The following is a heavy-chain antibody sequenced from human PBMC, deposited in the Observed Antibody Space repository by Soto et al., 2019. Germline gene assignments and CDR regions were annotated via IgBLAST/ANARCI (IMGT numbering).Heavy chain of an antibody. CDR3: ARERYDYVWGSYRYGYYYYGMDV. D-gene: IGHD3-16*02. CDR2: INPNSGGT. J-gene: IGHJ6*02. CDR1: GYTFTGYY. Sequence: ASVKVSCKASGYTFTGYYMHWVRQAPGQGLEWMGWINPNSGGTHYAQKFQGWVTMTRDTSISTAYMELSRLRSDDTAVYYCARERYDYVWGSYRYGYYYYGMDVWGQGTTVTVSS. V-gene: IGHV1-2*04.